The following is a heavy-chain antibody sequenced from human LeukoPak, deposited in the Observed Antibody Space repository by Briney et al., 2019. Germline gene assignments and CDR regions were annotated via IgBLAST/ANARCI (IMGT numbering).Heavy chain of an antibody. Sequence: SETLSLTCTVSGGSISGHFWSWIRQPPGKGLEWIGYVSYSGDTNYSPSFNGRVTISLDTSKSQFSLNLNSVTAADTAVYFCARGGASSRYFGYWGQGTLVTVSS. V-gene: IGHV4-59*11. CDR1: GGSISGHF. CDR2: VSYSGDT. CDR3: ARGGASSRYFGY. D-gene: IGHD1-26*01. J-gene: IGHJ4*02.